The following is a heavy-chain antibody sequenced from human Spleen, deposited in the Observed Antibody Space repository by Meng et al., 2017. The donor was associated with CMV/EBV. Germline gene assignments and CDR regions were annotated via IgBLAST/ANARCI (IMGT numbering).Heavy chain of an antibody. V-gene: IGHV3-7*01. CDR1: GFTFSNYW. D-gene: IGHD6-19*01. Sequence: GGSLRLSCAASGFTFSNYWMSWVRQAPGKGLEWVANIKLDGREKYYVDSVKGRFTISRDNAKNSLYLQMNSLRAEDTAVYYCAKAGGIAVAGTTFDYWGQGTLVTVSS. CDR2: IKLDGREK. J-gene: IGHJ4*02. CDR3: AKAGGIAVAGTTFDY.